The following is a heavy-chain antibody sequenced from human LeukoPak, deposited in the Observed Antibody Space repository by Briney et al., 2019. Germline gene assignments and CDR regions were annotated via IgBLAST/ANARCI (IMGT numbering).Heavy chain of an antibody. CDR1: GGTFSRSG. CDR2: IIPIFGTA. V-gene: IGHV1-69*13. CDR3: ARSPAAMTVGSWFDP. J-gene: IGHJ5*02. Sequence: ASVKVSXKASGGTFSRSGISWVRQAPGQGLEWMGGIIPIFGTANYAQKFQGRVTITADESTSTAYMELSSLRSEDTAVYYCARSPAAMTVGSWFDPWGQGTLVTVSS. D-gene: IGHD2-2*01.